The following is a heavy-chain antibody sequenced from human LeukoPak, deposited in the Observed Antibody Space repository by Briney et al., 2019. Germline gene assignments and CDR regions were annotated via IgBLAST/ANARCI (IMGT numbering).Heavy chain of an antibody. D-gene: IGHD2-15*01. CDR3: AKTLGYCSGGSCYSGVIDY. CDR2: MSGSGSSA. CDR1: GFTLSSYG. J-gene: IGHJ4*02. V-gene: IGHV3-23*01. Sequence: GGSLRLSCAASGFTLSSYGMNWVRQAPGKGLEWVSGMSGSGSSAYYADSVRGRFTISRDNSKNTLYLQMSSLRAEDTAVYYCAKTLGYCSGGSCYSGVIDYWGQGTLVTVSS.